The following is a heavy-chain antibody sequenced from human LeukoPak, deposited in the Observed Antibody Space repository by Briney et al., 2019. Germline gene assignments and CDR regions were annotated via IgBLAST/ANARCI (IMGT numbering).Heavy chain of an antibody. CDR2: VKSDGGGI. V-gene: IGHV3-74*01. Sequence: GGSLRFSCAVSGFTFTDYWFHWVRQAPGKGLEWVSRVKSDGGGINYGDSVKGRFTMSRDNAKNTLYLQMNSLRAEDTAGYYCARQAGSGFDYWGQGSLVTVSP. J-gene: IGHJ4*02. D-gene: IGHD3-10*01. CDR3: ARQAGSGFDY. CDR1: GFTFTDYW.